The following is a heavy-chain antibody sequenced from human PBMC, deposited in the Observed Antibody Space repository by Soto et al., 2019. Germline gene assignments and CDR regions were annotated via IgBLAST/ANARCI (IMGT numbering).Heavy chain of an antibody. V-gene: IGHV1-8*01. D-gene: IGHD3-10*01. Sequence: EWMGWMNPNSGNTGYAQKFQGRVTMTRNTSISTAYMELSSLRSEDTAVYYCARGNGYGSGSYYNYYYYMDVWGKGTTVTVSS. CDR2: MNPNSGNT. J-gene: IGHJ6*03. CDR3: ARGNGYGSGSYYNYYYYMDV.